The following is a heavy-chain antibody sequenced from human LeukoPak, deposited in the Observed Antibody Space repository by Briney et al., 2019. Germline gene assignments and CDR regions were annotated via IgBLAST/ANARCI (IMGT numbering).Heavy chain of an antibody. D-gene: IGHD3-3*01. V-gene: IGHV3-21*01. CDR3: ARAGYYDFWSGSLRREYYYYYMDV. CDR2: ISSSSSYI. Sequence: GGSLRLSCAASGFTFSSYAMSWVRQAPGKGLEWVSSISSSSSYIYYADSVKGRFTISRDNSKNTLYLQMNSLRAEDTAVYYCARAGYYDFWSGSLRREYYYYYMDVWGKGTTVTVSS. CDR1: GFTFSSYA. J-gene: IGHJ6*03.